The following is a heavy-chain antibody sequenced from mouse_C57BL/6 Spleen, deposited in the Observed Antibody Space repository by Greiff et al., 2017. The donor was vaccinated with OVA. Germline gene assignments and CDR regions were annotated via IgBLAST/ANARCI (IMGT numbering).Heavy chain of an antibody. Sequence: EVKLVESGGGLVQPKGSLKLSCAASGFTFNTYAMHWVRQAPGKGLKWVARIRSKSSNYATYYADSVKDRFTISRDDSQSMLYLQMNNLKTEDTAMYYCVRDGNYERDYAMDYWGQGTSVTVSS. CDR2: IRSKSSNYAT. V-gene: IGHV10-3*01. D-gene: IGHD2-1*01. CDR3: VRDGNYERDYAMDY. J-gene: IGHJ4*01. CDR1: GFTFNTYA.